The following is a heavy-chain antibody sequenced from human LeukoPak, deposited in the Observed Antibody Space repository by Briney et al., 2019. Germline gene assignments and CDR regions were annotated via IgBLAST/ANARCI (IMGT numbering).Heavy chain of an antibody. CDR3: AREVGDAYCGGDCYSQNPLDY. CDR2: ISYDGSNK. J-gene: IGHJ4*02. V-gene: IGHV3-30-3*01. D-gene: IGHD2-21*02. Sequence: GRSLRLSCAASGFTFSSYAMHWVRQAPGKGLEWVAVISYDGSNKYYADSVKGRFTISRDNSKNTLYLQMNSLRAEDTAVYYCAREVGDAYCGGDCYSQNPLDYWGQGTLVTVSS. CDR1: GFTFSSYA.